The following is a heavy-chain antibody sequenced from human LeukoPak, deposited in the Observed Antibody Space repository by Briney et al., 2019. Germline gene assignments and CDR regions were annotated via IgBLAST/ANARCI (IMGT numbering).Heavy chain of an antibody. CDR1: GFTFSSYA. CDR3: AKDDYGDYWYFDL. CDR2: ISGSGGST. Sequence: GSLRLSCAASGFTFSSYAMSWVRQAPGKGLEWVSAISGSGGSTYYADSVKGRFTISRDNSKNTLYLQMNSLRAKDTAVYYCAKDDYGDYWYFDLWGRGTLVTVSS. D-gene: IGHD4-17*01. V-gene: IGHV3-23*01. J-gene: IGHJ2*01.